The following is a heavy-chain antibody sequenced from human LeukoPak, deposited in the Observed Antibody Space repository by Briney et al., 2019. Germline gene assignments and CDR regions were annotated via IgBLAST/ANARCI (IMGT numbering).Heavy chain of an antibody. CDR1: GGSISSSSYY. J-gene: IGHJ4*02. Sequence: SETLSLTCTISGGSISSSSYYWGWIRQPPGKGLEWIGSIYYSGSTYYNPSLKSRVTISVDTSKNQFSPKLSSVTAADTAVYYCARSRRSYNWNYEYFDYWGQGTLVTVSS. CDR3: ARSRRSYNWNYEYFDY. D-gene: IGHD1-7*01. CDR2: IYYSGST. V-gene: IGHV4-39*07.